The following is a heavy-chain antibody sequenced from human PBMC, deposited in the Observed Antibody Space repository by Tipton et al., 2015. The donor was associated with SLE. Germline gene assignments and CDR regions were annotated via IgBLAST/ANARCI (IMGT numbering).Heavy chain of an antibody. CDR2: IYSGGST. CDR3: ARDGSGYDYFDY. V-gene: IGHV3-53*01. Sequence: SLRLSCAASGFTVSSNYMSWVRQAPGKGLEWVSVIYSGGSTYYADSVKGRFTISRDNSKNTLYLQMNSLGAEDTAVYYCARDGSGYDYFDYWGQGTLVTVSS. J-gene: IGHJ4*02. CDR1: GFTVSSNY. D-gene: IGHD5-12*01.